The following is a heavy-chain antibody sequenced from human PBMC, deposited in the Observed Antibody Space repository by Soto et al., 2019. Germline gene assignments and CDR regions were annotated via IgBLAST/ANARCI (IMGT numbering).Heavy chain of an antibody. CDR1: GGSISSYY. V-gene: IGHV4-59*01. J-gene: IGHJ5*01. CDR2: IFYSGST. Sequence: QVQLQESGPGLVKPSETLSLTCTVSGGSISSYYWSWIRQPPGKGLDWIGFIFYSGSTSYNPSLTSRVTISIDTSEYTFALKLNSVTAADTAVYYCASMIGDPVLSFDSWGQGTLVAVSS. CDR3: ASMIGDPVLSFDS. D-gene: IGHD3-10*02.